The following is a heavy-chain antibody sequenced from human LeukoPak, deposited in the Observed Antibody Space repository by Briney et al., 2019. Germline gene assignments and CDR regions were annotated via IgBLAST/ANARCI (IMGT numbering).Heavy chain of an antibody. J-gene: IGHJ4*02. CDR1: GYTFTTYD. D-gene: IGHD2-21*01. CDR3: ARDYGGYNHFDY. V-gene: IGHV1-8*01. Sequence: ASVKVSCKASGYTFTTYDIHWVRQATGQGLEWLGRINPDSGNTAYAQTFQGRVTITRDTSASTAYMELSSLRSEDMAVYYCARDYGGYNHFDYWGQGTLVTVSS. CDR2: INPDSGNT.